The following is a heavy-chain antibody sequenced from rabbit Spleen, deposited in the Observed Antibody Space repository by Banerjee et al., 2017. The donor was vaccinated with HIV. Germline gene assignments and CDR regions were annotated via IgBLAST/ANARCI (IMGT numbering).Heavy chain of an antibody. CDR3: ARDPSGDYYADFSL. CDR1: GFDFSNYA. D-gene: IGHD1-1*01. J-gene: IGHJ4*01. Sequence: QEQLVESGGGLVQPGGSLKLSCKASGFDFSNYAVTCVRQAPGKGLEWSGYFEPIFGSTYYANWLNGRLSTSSQNAQNTLYLQLSSLTAADTATYFCARDPSGDYYADFSLWGQGTLVTVS. V-gene: IGHV1S47*01. CDR2: FEPIFGST.